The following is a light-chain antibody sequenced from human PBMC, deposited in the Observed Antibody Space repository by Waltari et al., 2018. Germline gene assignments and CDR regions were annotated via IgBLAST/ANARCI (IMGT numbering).Light chain of an antibody. V-gene: IGKV3-15*01. CDR2: GAS. CDR3: QKYNSWPPLT. Sequence: ETVMTQSPATLSVSPGERATLSCRASESISSNLAWYQQKPGQAPRLLIYGASTRATGIPARFSGSASGTEFTLTISSLQSEDIAVYYCQKYNSWPPLTFGGGTKVEIK. CDR1: ESISSN. J-gene: IGKJ4*01.